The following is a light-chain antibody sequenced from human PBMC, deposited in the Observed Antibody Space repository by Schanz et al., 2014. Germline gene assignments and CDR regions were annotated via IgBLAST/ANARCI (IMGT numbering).Light chain of an antibody. CDR1: SSDVGNYGL. CDR3: CSYAGTKIV. CDR2: EGS. J-gene: IGLJ1*01. V-gene: IGLV2-23*01. Sequence: QSALTQPASVSGSPGQSITISCTGTSSDVGNYGLVSWYQLHPGKAPKLIIYEGSQRPSTVSNRFSGSKSDNTASLTISGLQTEDEAHYYCCSYAGTKIVFGTGTKLTVL.